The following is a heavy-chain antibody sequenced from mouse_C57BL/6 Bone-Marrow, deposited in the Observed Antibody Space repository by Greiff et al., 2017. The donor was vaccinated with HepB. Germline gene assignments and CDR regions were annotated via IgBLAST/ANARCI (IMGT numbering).Heavy chain of an antibody. CDR3: ARDPLWDGWYFDV. CDR2: INPGSGGT. CDR1: GYAFTNYL. V-gene: IGHV1-54*01. J-gene: IGHJ1*03. Sequence: VKLMESGAELVRPGTSVKVSCKASGYAFTNYLIEWVKQRPGQGLEWIGVINPGSGGTNYNEKFKGKATLTADKSSSTAYMQLSSLTSEDSAVYFCARDPLWDGWYFDVWGTGTTVTVSS. D-gene: IGHD4-1*01.